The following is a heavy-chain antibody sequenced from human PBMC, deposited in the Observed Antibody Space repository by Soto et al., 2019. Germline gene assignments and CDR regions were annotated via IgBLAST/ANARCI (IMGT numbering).Heavy chain of an antibody. CDR1: GYTFTSYD. J-gene: IGHJ4*02. Sequence: VSVKVSCKASGYTFTSYDINWVRQATGQGLEWMGWMNPNSGNTGYAQKFQGRVTMSRNTSISTAYMELSSLRSEDTAVYYCAREGGYSYGFDYWGQGTLVTVSS. D-gene: IGHD5-18*01. CDR3: AREGGYSYGFDY. V-gene: IGHV1-8*01. CDR2: MNPNSGNT.